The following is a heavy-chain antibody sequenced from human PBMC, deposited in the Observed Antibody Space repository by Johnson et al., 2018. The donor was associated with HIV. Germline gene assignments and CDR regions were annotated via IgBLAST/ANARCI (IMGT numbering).Heavy chain of an antibody. CDR2: ISYDGSNK. CDR1: GFTFSSYA. J-gene: IGHJ3*02. CDR3: ARALSVLQFWEWLLGDAFDI. Sequence: QVQLVESGGGVVQPGRSLRLSCAASGFTFSSYAMHWVRQAPGKGLEWVAVISYDGSNKYYADSVKGRFTISRDNSKNKLYLQMNSLRAEDTAVYYCARALSVLQFWEWLLGDAFDIWGQGTMVTVSS. V-gene: IGHV3-30-3*01. D-gene: IGHD3-3*01.